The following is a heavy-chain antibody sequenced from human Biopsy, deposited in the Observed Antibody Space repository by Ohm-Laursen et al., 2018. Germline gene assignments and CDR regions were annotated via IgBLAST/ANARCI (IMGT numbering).Heavy chain of an antibody. CDR2: ISSGGSTI. D-gene: IGHD3-16*01. Sequence: GSLRLSCSATGFTFSDYQMSWIRQTPGKGLEWVSHISSGGSTIFHADSVKGRFTISRDDAKGSLYLQMTNLRAEDTAVYYCGRSYGIMAAPAHLWGQGTLVTVSS. CDR1: GFTFSDYQ. CDR3: GRSYGIMAAPAHL. J-gene: IGHJ4*01. V-gene: IGHV3-11*01.